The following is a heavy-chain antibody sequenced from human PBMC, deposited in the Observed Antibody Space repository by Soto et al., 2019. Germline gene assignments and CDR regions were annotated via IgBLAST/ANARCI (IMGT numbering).Heavy chain of an antibody. Sequence: GASVKVSCKASGFTFTSSAMQWVRQARGQRLEWIGWIVVGSGNTNYAQKFQERVTITRDMSTSTAYMELSSLRSEDTAVYYCAADTGVRSGWLSVGSYYPPESPFMDVWGKGTTVIVSS. CDR3: AADTGVRSGWLSVGSYYPPESPFMDV. J-gene: IGHJ6*03. CDR1: GFTFTSSA. D-gene: IGHD3-10*01. CDR2: IVVGSGNT. V-gene: IGHV1-58*02.